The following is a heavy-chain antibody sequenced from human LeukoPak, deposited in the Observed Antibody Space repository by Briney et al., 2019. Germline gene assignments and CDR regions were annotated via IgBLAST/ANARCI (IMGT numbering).Heavy chain of an antibody. V-gene: IGHV1-2*02. J-gene: IGHJ5*02. CDR2: INPNSGGT. CDR1: GYTFTGYY. CDR3: ARDFLPHEEWELLGYNRFDP. D-gene: IGHD1-26*01. Sequence: GASVKVSCKASGYTFTGYYMHWVRQAPGQGLEWMGWINPNSGGTNYAQKFQGRVTMTRDTSISTAYMELSRLRSDDTAVYYCARDFLPHEEWELLGYNRFDPWGQGTLVTVSS.